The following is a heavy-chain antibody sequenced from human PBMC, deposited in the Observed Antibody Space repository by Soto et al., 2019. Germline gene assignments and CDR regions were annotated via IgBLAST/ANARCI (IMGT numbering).Heavy chain of an antibody. CDR2: IIPIFGTA. D-gene: IGHD3-3*01. CDR1: GGTFSRYA. J-gene: IGHJ6*02. CDR3: ARPSSAGLRSGTYGMDV. Sequence: SVKVSCKASGGTFSRYAISWVRQAPGQGLEWMGGIIPIFGTANYAQKFQGRVTITADESTSTAYMELSSLRSEDTAVYYCARPSSAGLRSGTYGMDVWGQGTTVTVSS. V-gene: IGHV1-69*13.